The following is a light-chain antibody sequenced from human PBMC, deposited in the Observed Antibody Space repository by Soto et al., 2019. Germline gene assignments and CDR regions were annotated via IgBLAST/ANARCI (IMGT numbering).Light chain of an antibody. V-gene: IGKV3-20*01. CDR1: QNVRGY. CDR2: GAS. J-gene: IGKJ1*01. Sequence: EIIITHSPATLSVSPGERATLSCRASQNVRGYLAWYQQKPGQAPRLLIYGASNRATGIPDRFSGSGSGTDFTLTISRLEPEDFAVYYCQQYGSSGTFGQGTKVAI. CDR3: QQYGSSGT.